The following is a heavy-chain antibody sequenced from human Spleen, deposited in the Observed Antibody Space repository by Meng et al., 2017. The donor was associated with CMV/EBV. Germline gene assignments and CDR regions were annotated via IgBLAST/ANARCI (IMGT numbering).Heavy chain of an antibody. CDR2: IYSGGST. J-gene: IGHJ4*02. D-gene: IGHD2/OR15-2a*01. Sequence: GESLKISCAASGFTFSDYYMSWIRQAPGKGLEWVSVIYSGGSTYYADSVKGRFTVSRDNSKNTLYLQMNSLRAEDTAVYYCAKDPEEYYPYLDYWGQGTLVTVSS. CDR3: AKDPEEYYPYLDY. CDR1: GFTFSDYY. V-gene: IGHV3-53*01.